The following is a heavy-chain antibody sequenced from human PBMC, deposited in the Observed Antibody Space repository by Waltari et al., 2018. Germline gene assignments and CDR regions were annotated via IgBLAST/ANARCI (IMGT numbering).Heavy chain of an antibody. CDR2: MNPNSGNT. D-gene: IGHD2-2*01. CDR1: GYTFTSYD. J-gene: IGHJ6*02. Sequence: QVQLVQSGAEVKKPGASVKVSCKASGYTFTSYDITWVRQATGQGLEGMGWMNPNSGNTGYAQKFQGRLTMTRNTSISTAYMELSSLTSEDTAVYYCAREGGAGYCSNTSCQAGMRGMDVWGQGTTVTVSS. CDR3: AREGGAGYCSNTSCQAGMRGMDV. V-gene: IGHV1-8*01.